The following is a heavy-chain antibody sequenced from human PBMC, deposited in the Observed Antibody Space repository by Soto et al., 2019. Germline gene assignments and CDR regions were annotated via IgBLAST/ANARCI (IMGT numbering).Heavy chain of an antibody. CDR3: ARTYCTNGVCYPHFGMDV. Sequence: GESLKISCKGSGYSFTSYWIGWVRQMPGKGLEWMGIIYPGDSDTRYSPSFQGQVTISADKSISTAYLQWSSLKASDTAMYYCARTYCTNGVCYPHFGMDVWGQGTMVTVSS. V-gene: IGHV5-51*01. CDR2: IYPGDSDT. J-gene: IGHJ6*02. D-gene: IGHD2-8*01. CDR1: GYSFTSYW.